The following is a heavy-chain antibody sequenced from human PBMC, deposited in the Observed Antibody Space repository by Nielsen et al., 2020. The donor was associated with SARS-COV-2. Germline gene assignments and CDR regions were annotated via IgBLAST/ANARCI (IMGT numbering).Heavy chain of an antibody. CDR1: GGTFISYT. CDR2: IIPILGIA. V-gene: IGHV1-69*02. D-gene: IGHD6-13*01. Sequence: SVKVSCKASGGTFISYTISWVRQAPGQGLEWMGRIIPILGIANYAQKFQGRVTITADKSTSTAYMELSSLRSEDTAVYYCASTGYSSSWYPDYWGQGTLVTVSS. CDR3: ASTGYSSSWYPDY. J-gene: IGHJ4*02.